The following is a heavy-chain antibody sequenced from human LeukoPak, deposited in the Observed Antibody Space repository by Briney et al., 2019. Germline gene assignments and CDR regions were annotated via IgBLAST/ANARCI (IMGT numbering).Heavy chain of an antibody. CDR1: GDSMIDNNFY. Sequence: KPSETLSLTCTVSGDSMIDNNFYWGWTRQSPQKGLEWIASIYYNGRSLYNPSLRSRVTISLDAPKNQIFLKLSSVTAADTAVYYCTKDSFGAVRDSWGRGTVVTVSS. CDR3: TKDSFGAVRDS. CDR2: IYYNGRS. J-gene: IGHJ5*02. D-gene: IGHD1-26*01. V-gene: IGHV4-39*07.